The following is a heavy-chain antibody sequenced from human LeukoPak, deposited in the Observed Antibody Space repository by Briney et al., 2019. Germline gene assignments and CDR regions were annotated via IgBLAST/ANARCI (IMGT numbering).Heavy chain of an antibody. V-gene: IGHV3-30*02. J-gene: IGHJ4*02. CDR2: IRYDGSNK. CDR1: GFTFSSYG. D-gene: IGHD2/OR15-2a*01. CDR3: ARASLYASNFDY. Sequence: PGGSLRLSCAASGFTFSSYGMHWVRQAPGKGLEWVAFIRYDGSNKYYADSVKGRFTISRDNSKNTLYLQMNSLRAEDTAVYYCARASLYASNFDYWGQGTLVTVSS.